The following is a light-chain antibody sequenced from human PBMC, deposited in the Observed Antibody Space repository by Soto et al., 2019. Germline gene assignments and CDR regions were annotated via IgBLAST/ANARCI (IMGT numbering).Light chain of an antibody. V-gene: IGKV3-11*01. CDR1: QTVSSY. CDR2: DAS. CDR3: QQRSTSIT. Sequence: IVLTQSPATLSLWPGETAILSCRASQTVSSYLSWYQHKPGQAPRLLIYDASKRAPGIPARFSGSGSGTDFTLTISSLEPEDFEVYYCQQRSTSITFGQGTRLEIE. J-gene: IGKJ5*01.